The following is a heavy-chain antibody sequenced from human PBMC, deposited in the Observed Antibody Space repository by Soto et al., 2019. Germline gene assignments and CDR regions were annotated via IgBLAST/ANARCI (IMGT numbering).Heavy chain of an antibody. J-gene: IGHJ4*02. CDR1: GFTVSSNY. CDR2: MFSADNT. Sequence: SLRLSCAASGFTVSSNYLSWVRQAPGKGLEWVSVMFSADNTHYADSVKGRFTISRDNSKNTVFLQMNSLRAEDTAVYYCAITGAGYYIVWGQGTPVTVSS. CDR3: AITGAGYYIV. D-gene: IGHD3-3*01. V-gene: IGHV3-53*01.